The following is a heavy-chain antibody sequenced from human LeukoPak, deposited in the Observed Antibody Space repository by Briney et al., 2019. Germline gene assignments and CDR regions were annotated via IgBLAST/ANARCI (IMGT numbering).Heavy chain of an antibody. CDR2: IGIDSGNT. J-gene: IGHJ4*02. CDR3: ARGQSYYYDSSGYYNDY. V-gene: IGHV3-48*01. D-gene: IGHD3-22*01. Sequence: GGSLRLSCAASGFTFSDYSMNWVRQAPGKGLEWISYIGIDSGNTNYADSVKGRFTISRDNSKNTLYLQMNSLRAEDTAVYYCARGQSYYYDSSGYYNDYWGQGTLVTVSS. CDR1: GFTFSDYS.